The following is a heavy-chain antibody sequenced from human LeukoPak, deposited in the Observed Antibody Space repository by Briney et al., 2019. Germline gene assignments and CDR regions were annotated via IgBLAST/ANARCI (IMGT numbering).Heavy chain of an antibody. D-gene: IGHD2-21*02. CDR1: GFTFSSYS. V-gene: IGHV3-21*01. CDR3: AGCGGGCAVDY. CDR2: ISSSSSYI. Sequence: PGGSLRLSCAASGFTFSSYSMNWVRQAPGKGLEWVSSISSSSSYIYYADSVKGRFTISRDNAKNSLYLQMNSLRAEDTAVYYCAGCGGGCAVDYWGQGTLVTVSS. J-gene: IGHJ4*02.